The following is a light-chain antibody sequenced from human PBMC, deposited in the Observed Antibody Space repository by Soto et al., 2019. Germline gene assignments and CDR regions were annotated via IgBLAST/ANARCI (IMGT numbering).Light chain of an antibody. V-gene: IGKV1-39*01. J-gene: IGKJ5*01. CDR2: AAS. CDR1: QSISSY. Sequence: EIQMTQSPSSLSASVEDRVTITCRASQSISSYLNWYQQKPGKAPKLLIYAASSLQSGVPSRFSGSGSGTDFTLTISSLQPEDFATYYCQQSYSTPHTFGQGTRLEIK. CDR3: QQSYSTPHT.